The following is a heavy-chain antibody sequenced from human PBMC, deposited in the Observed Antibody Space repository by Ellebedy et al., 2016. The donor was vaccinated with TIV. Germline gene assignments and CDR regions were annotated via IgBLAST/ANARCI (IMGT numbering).Heavy chain of an antibody. CDR3: ARRGSYGNYAVQVNSWFDR. V-gene: IGHV3-7*01. CDR2: IYQDGSAQ. D-gene: IGHD3-16*01. J-gene: IGHJ5*02. Sequence: GESLKISCVASGFSFRSYWMSWVRQPPVKGLEWVANIYQDGSAQYYVDSVKGRFTISRDNAKNSLFLQMNSLRVEDTAVYYCARRGSYGNYAVQVNSWFDRWGRGTLVSVSS. CDR1: GFSFRSYW.